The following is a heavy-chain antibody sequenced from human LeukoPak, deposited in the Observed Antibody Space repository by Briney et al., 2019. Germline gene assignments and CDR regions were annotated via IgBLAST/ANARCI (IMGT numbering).Heavy chain of an antibody. J-gene: IGHJ4*02. CDR3: ARDAHYYDSSSYYYSPYYFDY. CDR2: IYTSGST. V-gene: IGHV4-4*07. D-gene: IGHD3-22*01. CDR1: GGSISSYY. Sequence: SETLSLTCTVSGGSISSYYWSWIRQPAGKGLEWIGRIYTSGSTNYNPSLKSRVTMPVDTSKNQFSLKLSSVTAADTAVYYCARDAHYYDSSSYYYSPYYFDYWGQGTLVTVSS.